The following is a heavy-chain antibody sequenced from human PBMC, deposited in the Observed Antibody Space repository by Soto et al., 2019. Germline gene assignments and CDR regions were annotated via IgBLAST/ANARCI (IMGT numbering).Heavy chain of an antibody. Sequence: SETLSLTCTVSGGSISSSSYYWGWIRQPPGKGLEWIGSIYYSGSTYYNPSLKSRVTISVDTSKNQFSLKLSSVTAADTAVYYCARRGYRINFGFDYWGQGTLVTVSS. J-gene: IGHJ4*02. CDR3: ARRGYRINFGFDY. CDR2: IYYSGST. D-gene: IGHD5-18*01. V-gene: IGHV4-39*01. CDR1: GGSISSSSYY.